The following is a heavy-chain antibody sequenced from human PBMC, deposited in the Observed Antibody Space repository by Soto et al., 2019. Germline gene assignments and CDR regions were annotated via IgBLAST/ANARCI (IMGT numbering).Heavy chain of an antibody. V-gene: IGHV4-30-2*01. CDR3: ARGRFGELLSSYYGMDV. D-gene: IGHD3-10*01. J-gene: IGHJ6*02. CDR1: GGSISSGGYS. CDR2: IYHSGST. Sequence: SETLSLTCAVSGGSISSGGYSWSWIRQPPGKGLEWIGYIYHSGSTYYSPSLKSRVTISVDRSKNQFSLKLSSVTAADTAVYYCARGRFGELLSSYYGMDVWGQGTTVTVSS.